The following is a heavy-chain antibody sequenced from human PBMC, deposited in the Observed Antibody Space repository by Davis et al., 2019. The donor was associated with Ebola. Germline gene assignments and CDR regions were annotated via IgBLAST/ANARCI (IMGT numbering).Heavy chain of an antibody. CDR1: GFTFSSYW. V-gene: IGHV3-7*03. Sequence: GGSLRLSCAASGFTFSSYWMTWVRQAPGKGLEWVANIKEDGSEKYYVESVKGRFTVSRDNAKSSVYLQMNSLRAEDTAVYYCARSLVHWGQGTLVTVSS. D-gene: IGHD2-8*02. J-gene: IGHJ4*02. CDR2: IKEDGSEK. CDR3: ARSLVH.